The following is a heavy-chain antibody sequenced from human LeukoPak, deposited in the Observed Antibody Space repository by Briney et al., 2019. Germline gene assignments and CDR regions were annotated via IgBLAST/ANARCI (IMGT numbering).Heavy chain of an antibody. CDR2: ISSGSSGI. Sequence: QTGGSLRLSCAASGFTFSTYSMNWVRQAPGKGLEWVPYISSGSSGIYYADSVKGRFTISRDNAKNSLLLQMNSLRDEDTAVYYCVRDLYYAFDYWGQGTLVTVSS. CDR3: VRDLYYAFDY. J-gene: IGHJ4*02. CDR1: GFTFSTYS. D-gene: IGHD3-3*01. V-gene: IGHV3-48*02.